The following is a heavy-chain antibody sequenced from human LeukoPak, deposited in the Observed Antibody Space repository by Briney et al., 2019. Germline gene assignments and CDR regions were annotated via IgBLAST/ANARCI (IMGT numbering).Heavy chain of an antibody. CDR3: ARHLDYDFWSGYFPGPFDY. Sequence: SETLSLTCTVSGGSISSYYWSWIRQPPGKGLEWIGYIYYSGSTNYNPSLKSRVTISVDTSKNQFSLKLSSVTAADTAVYYCARHLDYDFWSGYFPGPFDYWGQGTLVTVSS. D-gene: IGHD3-3*01. V-gene: IGHV4-59*08. CDR2: IYYSGST. J-gene: IGHJ4*02. CDR1: GGSISSYY.